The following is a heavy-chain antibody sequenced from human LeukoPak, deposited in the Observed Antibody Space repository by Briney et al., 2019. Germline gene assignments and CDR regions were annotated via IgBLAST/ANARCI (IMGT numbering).Heavy chain of an antibody. V-gene: IGHV4-39*01. CDR1: GGSISSSSYY. D-gene: IGHD6-13*01. CDR3: ATGYTSNCPYN. CDR2: IYYSGST. Sequence: PSETLSLTCAVSGGSISSSSYYWGWIRQPPGKGLEWIGTIYYSGSTYYNPSLKSRVTISVDTSKNQFSLKLRSVTAADTAVYYCATGYTSNCPYNWGQGTLVTVSS. J-gene: IGHJ4*02.